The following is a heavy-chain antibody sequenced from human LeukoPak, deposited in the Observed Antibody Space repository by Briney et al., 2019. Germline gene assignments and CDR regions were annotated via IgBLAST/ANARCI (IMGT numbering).Heavy chain of an antibody. CDR3: ARGALYDFWSGYQNTHFDY. Sequence: SETLSLTCTVSGGSISSYYWSWIRQPPGKGLEWIGYIYYSGSTNYNPSLKSRVTISVDTSKNQFSLKLSSVTAADTAVYYCARGALYDFWSGYQNTHFDYWGQGTLVTVSS. J-gene: IGHJ4*02. V-gene: IGHV4-59*01. CDR2: IYYSGST. CDR1: GGSISSYY. D-gene: IGHD3-3*01.